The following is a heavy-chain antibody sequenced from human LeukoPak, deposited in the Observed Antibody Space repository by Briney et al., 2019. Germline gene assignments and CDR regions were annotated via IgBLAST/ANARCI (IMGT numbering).Heavy chain of an antibody. CDR1: GYTFTSYY. CDR3: ARAGYCYGSGSPLDY. D-gene: IGHD3-10*01. Sequence: GASVKVSCKASGYTFTSYYMHWVRQAPGQGLEWMGIINPSGGSTSYAQKFQGRVTMTRDTSTSTVYMELSSLRSEDTAVYYCARAGYCYGSGSPLDYWGQGTLVTVSS. J-gene: IGHJ4*02. V-gene: IGHV1-46*01. CDR2: INPSGGST.